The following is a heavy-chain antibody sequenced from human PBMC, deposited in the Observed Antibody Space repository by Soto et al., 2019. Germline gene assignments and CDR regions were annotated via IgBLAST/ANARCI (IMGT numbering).Heavy chain of an antibody. V-gene: IGHV5-51*01. Sequence: GESLKISCKGSGYSFTSYWIGWVRQMPGKGLEWMGIIYPGDSDTRYSPSFQGQVTISADKSISTAYLQWSSLKASDTAMYYCARQEFSCSSTSCYQTFDYWGQGTLVTVSS. D-gene: IGHD2-2*01. CDR3: ARQEFSCSSTSCYQTFDY. CDR1: GYSFTSYW. CDR2: IYPGDSDT. J-gene: IGHJ4*02.